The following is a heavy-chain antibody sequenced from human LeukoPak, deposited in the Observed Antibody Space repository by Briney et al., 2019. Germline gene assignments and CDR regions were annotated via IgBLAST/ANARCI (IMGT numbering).Heavy chain of an antibody. D-gene: IGHD4-23*01. CDR3: ARDGTTVVTSSGYYGMDV. V-gene: IGHV1-18*01. Sequence: ASVMVSCKASGYTFTSYGISWVRQAPGQGLEWMGWISAYNGNTNYAQKLQGRVTMTTDTSTSTAYMELRSLRSDDTAVYYCARDGTTVVTSSGYYGMDVWGQGTTVTVSS. CDR1: GYTFTSYG. CDR2: ISAYNGNT. J-gene: IGHJ6*02.